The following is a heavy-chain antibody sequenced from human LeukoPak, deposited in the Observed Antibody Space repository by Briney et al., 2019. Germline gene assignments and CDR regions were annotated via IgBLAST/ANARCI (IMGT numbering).Heavy chain of an antibody. D-gene: IGHD4-11*01. CDR3: ARVAQGATTENYFYYYMDV. Sequence: PGGSLRLSCEASGFAFNSYTITWVRQAPGKGLESVSSITSRSSHIYIADSVKGRFTISRDNAKNSLFLQMSSLRAEDTAVYYCARVAQGATTENYFYYYMDVWGKGTTVTVSS. J-gene: IGHJ6*03. CDR2: ITSRSSHI. V-gene: IGHV3-21*01. CDR1: GFAFNSYT.